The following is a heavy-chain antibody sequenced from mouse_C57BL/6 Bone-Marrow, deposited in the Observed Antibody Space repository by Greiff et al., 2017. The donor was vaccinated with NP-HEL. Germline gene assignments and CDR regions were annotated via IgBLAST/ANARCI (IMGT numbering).Heavy chain of an antibody. J-gene: IGHJ2*01. Sequence: QVQLQQSGAELMKPGASVKLSCKATGYTFTGYWIEWVKQRPGHGLEWIGEILPGSGSTNYNAKFKGKATFTADTSSNTAYMQLSSLTTEDSAIYYCASRKYDRDFDYWGQGTTLTVSS. CDR1: GYTFTGYW. CDR3: ASRKYDRDFDY. D-gene: IGHD2-12*01. V-gene: IGHV1-9*01. CDR2: ILPGSGST.